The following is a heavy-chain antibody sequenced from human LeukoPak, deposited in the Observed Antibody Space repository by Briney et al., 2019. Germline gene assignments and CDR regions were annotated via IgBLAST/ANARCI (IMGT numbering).Heavy chain of an antibody. Sequence: ASVKVSCKASGGTFSSYAISWVRQAPGQGLEWMGWINPNSGGTNYAQKFQGRVTMTRDTSISTAYMELSRLRSDDTAVYYCARDPTPGSSWSYYYYYMDVWGKGTTVTVSS. CDR3: ARDPTPGSSWSYYYYYMDV. CDR2: INPNSGGT. J-gene: IGHJ6*03. CDR1: GGTFSSYA. D-gene: IGHD6-13*01. V-gene: IGHV1-2*02.